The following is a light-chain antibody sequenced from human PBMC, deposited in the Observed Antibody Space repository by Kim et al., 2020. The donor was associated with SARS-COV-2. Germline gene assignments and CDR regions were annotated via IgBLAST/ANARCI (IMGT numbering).Light chain of an antibody. J-gene: IGLJ2*01. CDR1: RSNSGTNS. V-gene: IGLV1-47*01. CDR2: RKR. Sequence: GQRVTVAWSGSRSNSGTNSVEGYQQLAGSAAECLIDRKRRRPSGVPDRFAGSKGGTSASLAIGGLRSEDGADYYCAGWDGSLSGGVFGGGTQLTVL. CDR3: AGWDGSLSGGV.